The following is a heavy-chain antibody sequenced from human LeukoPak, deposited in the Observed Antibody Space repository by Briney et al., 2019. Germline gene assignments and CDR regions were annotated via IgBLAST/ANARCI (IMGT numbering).Heavy chain of an antibody. CDR2: IYYSGST. J-gene: IGHJ3*02. Sequence: PSETLSLTCTVSGGSISSSSYYWGWIRQPPGKGLEWIGSIYYSGSTYYNPSLKSRVTISVDTSKNQFSLKLSSVTAADTAVYYCARGMGNYYDSSGYYQGPECCRDDAFDIWGQGTMVTVSS. CDR3: ARGMGNYYDSSGYYQGPECCRDDAFDI. V-gene: IGHV4-39*07. D-gene: IGHD3-22*01. CDR1: GGSISSSSYY.